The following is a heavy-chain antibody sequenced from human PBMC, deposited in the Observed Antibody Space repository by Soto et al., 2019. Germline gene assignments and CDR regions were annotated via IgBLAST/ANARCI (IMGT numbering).Heavy chain of an antibody. D-gene: IGHD2-15*01. CDR2: IYFTGTT. V-gene: IGHV4-59*01. Sequence: QVQLQESGPGLVKPSETLSLTCTVSGDSINSYYWSWIRQPPGKGLEWLAYIYFTGTTKYNPSLKSRVTISLDTSKNQFSLKLSSVTAADTAVYYCARGSSPYCSGGRCYSLDYWGQGTLVTVSS. CDR1: GDSINSYY. J-gene: IGHJ4*02. CDR3: ARGSSPYCSGGRCYSLDY.